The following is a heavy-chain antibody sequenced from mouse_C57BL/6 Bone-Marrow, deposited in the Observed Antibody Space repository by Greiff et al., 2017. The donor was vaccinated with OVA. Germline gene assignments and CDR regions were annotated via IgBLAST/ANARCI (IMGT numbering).Heavy chain of an antibody. CDR3: ARYYDYDRAWFAY. CDR2: INPNNGGT. V-gene: IGHV1-26*01. J-gene: IGHJ3*01. CDR1: GYTFTDYY. D-gene: IGHD2-4*01. Sequence: EVQLQQSGPELVKPGASVKISCKASGYTFTDYYMNWVKQSHGKSLEWIGDINPNNGGTSYNQKFKGKATLTVDKSSSTAYMELRSLTSEDSAVYDGARYYDYDRAWFAYWGQGTLVTVSA.